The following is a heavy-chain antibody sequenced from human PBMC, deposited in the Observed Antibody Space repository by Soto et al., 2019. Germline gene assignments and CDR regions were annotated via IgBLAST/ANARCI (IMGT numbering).Heavy chain of an antibody. Sequence: QVQLVQSGAEVKKPGSSVKVSCKASGGTFSSYAISWVRQAPGQGHEWMGGIIPIFGTANYAQKFQGRVTITADKSTRTAYMKLSSVRTEDTAVYYCARAFTGIAVAGYYFDYWGQGTLVTVSS. CDR3: ARAFTGIAVAGYYFDY. CDR1: GGTFSSYA. D-gene: IGHD6-19*01. CDR2: IIPIFGTA. V-gene: IGHV1-69*06. J-gene: IGHJ4*02.